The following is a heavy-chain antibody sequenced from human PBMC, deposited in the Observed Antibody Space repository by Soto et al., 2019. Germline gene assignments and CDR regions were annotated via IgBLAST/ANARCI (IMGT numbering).Heavy chain of an antibody. Sequence: SVKTYCKASGPPFSSHAISLHRKAPGQGLEWMGGIIPVFDTTYYAEKLQGRVTITADDSTNTAYMELSSLRSQDTAMYHCARGDSAYVWFNECWGQGTMVTVSS. V-gene: IGHV1-69*13. D-gene: IGHD3-16*01. CDR1: GPPFSSHA. CDR3: ARGDSAYVWFNEC. CDR2: IIPVFDTT. J-gene: IGHJ4*02.